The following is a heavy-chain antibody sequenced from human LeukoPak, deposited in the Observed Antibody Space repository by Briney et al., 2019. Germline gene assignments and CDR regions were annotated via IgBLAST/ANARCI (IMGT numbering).Heavy chain of an antibody. CDR3: ARVRYNTGVDY. J-gene: IGHJ4*02. Sequence: PSETLSLTCAVYGGSFSGYYWSWIRQPPGKGLEWIGEINHSGSTNYNPSLKSRVTISVDTSKNQFSLKLSSVTAADTAVYYCARVRYNTGVDYWGQGTLVTVSS. CDR2: INHSGST. V-gene: IGHV4-34*01. CDR1: GGSFSGYY. D-gene: IGHD1-1*01.